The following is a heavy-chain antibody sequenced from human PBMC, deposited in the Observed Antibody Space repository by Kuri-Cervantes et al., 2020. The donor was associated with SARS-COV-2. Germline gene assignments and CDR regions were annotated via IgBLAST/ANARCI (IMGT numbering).Heavy chain of an antibody. Sequence: GGSLRLSCEVSGFLFSASAIHWVRQAPGKGLEWVAFIRYDGSNKYYADSVKGRFTISRDNSKNTLYLQMNSLRAEDTAVYYCAKAKGITIFGVVSLPHGYFDLWGRGTLVTVSS. J-gene: IGHJ2*01. V-gene: IGHV3-30*02. D-gene: IGHD3-3*01. CDR1: GFLFSASA. CDR3: AKAKGITIFGVVSLPHGYFDL. CDR2: IRYDGSNK.